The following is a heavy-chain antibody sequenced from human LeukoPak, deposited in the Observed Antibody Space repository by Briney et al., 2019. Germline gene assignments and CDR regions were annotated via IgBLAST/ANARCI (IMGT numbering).Heavy chain of an antibody. Sequence: GGSLRLSCAASGFTFSSYEMNWVRQAPGKGLEWVSYISSSGSTIYYADSVKGRFTISRDNAKNSLYLQMNSLRAEDTAVYYCARGKLELRGSYFDYWGQGTLVTVSS. V-gene: IGHV3-48*03. D-gene: IGHD1-7*01. CDR2: ISSSGSTI. J-gene: IGHJ4*02. CDR3: ARGKLELRGSYFDY. CDR1: GFTFSSYE.